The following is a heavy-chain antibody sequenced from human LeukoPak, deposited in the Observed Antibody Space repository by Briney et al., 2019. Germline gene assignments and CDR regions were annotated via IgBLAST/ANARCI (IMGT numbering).Heavy chain of an antibody. CDR2: IIPILGIA. Sequence: SAKVSCKASGGTFSSYAISWVRQAPGQGLEWMGRIIPILGIANYAQKFQGRVTTTADKSTSTAYMELSSLRSEDTAVYYCARSQIPLGTWYFDLWGRGTLVTVSS. CDR3: ARSQIPLGTWYFDL. V-gene: IGHV1-69*04. D-gene: IGHD1-14*01. CDR1: GGTFSSYA. J-gene: IGHJ2*01.